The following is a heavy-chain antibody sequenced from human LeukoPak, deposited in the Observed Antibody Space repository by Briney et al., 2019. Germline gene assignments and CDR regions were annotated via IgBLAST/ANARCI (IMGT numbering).Heavy chain of an antibody. CDR3: ARGSSGYYYGNDY. CDR1: GYTFTGYY. Sequence: ASVKVSCKASGYTFTGYYMHWVRQAPGQGLEWMGWINPNSGGTNYAQKLQGRVTMTTDTSTSTAYMELRSLRSDDTAVYYCARGSSGYYYGNDYWGQGTLVTVSS. V-gene: IGHV1-2*02. D-gene: IGHD3-22*01. CDR2: INPNSGGT. J-gene: IGHJ4*02.